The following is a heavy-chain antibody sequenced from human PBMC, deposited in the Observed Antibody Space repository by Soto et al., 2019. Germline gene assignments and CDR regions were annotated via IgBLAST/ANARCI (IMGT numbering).Heavy chain of an antibody. CDR1: GFTFSSYS. D-gene: IGHD3-10*01. CDR2: ISSSSSTI. J-gene: IGHJ6*03. V-gene: IGHV3-48*01. CDR3: ARDVVLSRPTSGYYYYMDV. Sequence: HPGGSLRLSCAASGFTFSSYSMNWVRQAPGKGLEWVSYISSSSSTIYYADSVKGRFTISRDNAKNSLYLQMNSLRAEDTAVYYCARDVVLSRPTSGYYYYMDVWGKGTTVTVSS.